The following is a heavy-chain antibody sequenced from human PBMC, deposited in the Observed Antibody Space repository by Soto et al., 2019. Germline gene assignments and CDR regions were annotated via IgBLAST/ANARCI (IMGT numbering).Heavy chain of an antibody. Sequence: GGSLRLSCTASGFTFGDYAMSWVRQAPGKGLEWVGFIRSKAYGGTTEYAASVKGRFTISRDDSKSIAYLQMNSLKTEDTAVYYCTRAGDGYKLDYWGQGTLVTVSS. CDR1: GFTFGDYA. CDR2: IRSKAYGGTT. D-gene: IGHD5-12*01. V-gene: IGHV3-49*04. J-gene: IGHJ4*02. CDR3: TRAGDGYKLDY.